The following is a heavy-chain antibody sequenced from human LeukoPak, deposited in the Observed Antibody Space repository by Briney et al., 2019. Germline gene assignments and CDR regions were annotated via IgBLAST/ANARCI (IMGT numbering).Heavy chain of an antibody. CDR2: ISGSGGST. CDR1: GFTFSSYG. J-gene: IGHJ6*03. V-gene: IGHV3-23*01. CDR3: AKDRRELVVAVAYYYYMDV. D-gene: IGHD2-15*01. Sequence: PGGSLRLSCAASGFTFSSYGMSWVRQAPGKGLEWVSAISGSGGSTYYADSVKGRFTISRDNSKNTLYLQMNSLRVEDSAVYYCAKDRRELVVAVAYYYYMDVWGKGTTVTVSS.